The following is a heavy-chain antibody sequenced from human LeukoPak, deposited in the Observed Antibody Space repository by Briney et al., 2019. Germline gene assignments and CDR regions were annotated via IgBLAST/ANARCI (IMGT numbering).Heavy chain of an antibody. J-gene: IGHJ5*02. Sequence: SVKVSCKASGGTFSSYAISWVRQAPGQGLEWMGGIIPIFGTANYAQKFQGRVTITADESTSTAYMELSSLRSEDTAVYYCARDSVTGLRWLQKHKEGFWWSDPWGQGTLVTVSS. CDR1: GGTFSSYA. CDR2: IIPIFGTA. CDR3: ARDSVTGLRWLQKHKEGFWWSDP. D-gene: IGHD5-24*01. V-gene: IGHV1-69*13.